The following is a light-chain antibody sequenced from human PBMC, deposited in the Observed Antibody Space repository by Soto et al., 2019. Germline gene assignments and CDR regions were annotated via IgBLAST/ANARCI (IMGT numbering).Light chain of an antibody. CDR2: ENN. CDR1: SSHIGHNY. V-gene: IGLV1-51*02. J-gene: IGLJ2*01. CDR3: GTWDSSLSAGV. Sequence: QSVLPQPPSVYAAPGQKVTISCSGSSSHIGHNYVSWYQQLPGTAPKLLIYENNKRPSGIPDRFSGSKSGTSATLGITGLQTGDEADYYCGTWDSSLSAGVFGGGTKLTVL.